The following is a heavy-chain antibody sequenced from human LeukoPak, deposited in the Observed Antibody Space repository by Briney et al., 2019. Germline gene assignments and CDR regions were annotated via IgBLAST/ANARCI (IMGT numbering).Heavy chain of an antibody. D-gene: IGHD2-2*01. Sequence: GGSLRLSCAASGFTFSSYGMHWVRQAPGKGLEWVAFIRYDGSNKYYADSVKGRFTISRDNSKNTLYLQMNSLRAEDTAVYYCAKNKGYCSSTSPCPYYMDVWGKGTTVTVSS. V-gene: IGHV3-30*02. J-gene: IGHJ6*03. CDR2: IRYDGSNK. CDR3: AKNKGYCSSTSPCPYYMDV. CDR1: GFTFSSYG.